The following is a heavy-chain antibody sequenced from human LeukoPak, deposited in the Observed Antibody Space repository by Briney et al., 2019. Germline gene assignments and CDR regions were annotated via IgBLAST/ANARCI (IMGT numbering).Heavy chain of an antibody. CDR3: ARHRGYCSSTSCPTGYYFDY. V-gene: IGHV5-51*01. CDR2: IYPGDSDT. J-gene: IGHJ4*02. CDR1: GYSF. Sequence: GESLKISCKGSGYSFGWVRQMPGNGLAWMGIIYPGDSDTRYSPSFQGQVTISADKSISTAYLQWSSLKASDTAMYYCARHRGYCSSTSCPTGYYFDYWGQGTLVTVSS. D-gene: IGHD2-2*01.